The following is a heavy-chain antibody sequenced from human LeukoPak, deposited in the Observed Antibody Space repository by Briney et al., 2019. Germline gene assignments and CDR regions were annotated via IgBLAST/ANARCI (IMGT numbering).Heavy chain of an antibody. CDR3: ATTYGGNFPSAPLDY. V-gene: IGHV1-69-2*01. J-gene: IGHJ4*02. D-gene: IGHD4-23*01. CDR1: GYTFTDYY. CDR2: VDPEDGET. Sequence: ASVKVSCKVSGYTFTDYYMHWVPQAPGKGLEWMGLVDPEDGETIYAEKFQGRVTITADTSTDTAYMELSSLRSEDTAVYYCATTYGGNFPSAPLDYWGQGTLVTVSS.